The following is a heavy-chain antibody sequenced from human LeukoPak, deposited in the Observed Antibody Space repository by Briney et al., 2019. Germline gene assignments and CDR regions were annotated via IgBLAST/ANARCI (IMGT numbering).Heavy chain of an antibody. Sequence: GGSLRLSCAASGFTFSTYWMHWVRQAPGKGLVWVSRITGDGSATIYAGGSGTTYADSVKGRFTISRDNAKNTLYLQMDNLRAEDTAVYYCAREALSSSWYGPDYWGQGTLVTVSA. CDR2: ITGDGSATIYAGGSGT. D-gene: IGHD6-13*01. J-gene: IGHJ4*02. CDR1: GFTFSTYW. CDR3: AREALSSSWYGPDY. V-gene: IGHV3-74*01.